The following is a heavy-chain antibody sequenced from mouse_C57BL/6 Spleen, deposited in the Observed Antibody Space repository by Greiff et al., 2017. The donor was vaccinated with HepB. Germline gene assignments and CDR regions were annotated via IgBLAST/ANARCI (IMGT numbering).Heavy chain of an antibody. CDR2: IHPNSGST. CDR1: VYTFTSYW. CDR3: ARRYDDYDAWFAY. Sequence: QVQLQQPGAELVKPGASVKLSCKASVYTFTSYWMHWVKQRPGQGLEWIGMIHPNSGSTNYNEKFKSKATLTVDKSSSTAYMQLSSLTSEDSAVYYCARRYDDYDAWFAYWGQGTLVTVSA. J-gene: IGHJ3*01. V-gene: IGHV1-64*01. D-gene: IGHD2-4*01.